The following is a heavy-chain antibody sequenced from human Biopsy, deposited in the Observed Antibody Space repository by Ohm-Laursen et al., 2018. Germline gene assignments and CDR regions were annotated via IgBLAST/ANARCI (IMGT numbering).Heavy chain of an antibody. J-gene: IGHJ5*02. D-gene: IGHD3-22*01. CDR3: ARGDYFDSNGYFWFDP. V-gene: IGHV4-31*01. CDR2: IFNSANT. Sequence: TLSLTCTVSGGSISSGGSYWSWIRQRPGKGLEGIGYIFNSANTYYNPSLKNLITISVATSKNQFSLKLNSVTAADTAVYYCARGDYFDSNGYFWFDPWGQGTLVTVSS. CDR1: GGSISSGGSY.